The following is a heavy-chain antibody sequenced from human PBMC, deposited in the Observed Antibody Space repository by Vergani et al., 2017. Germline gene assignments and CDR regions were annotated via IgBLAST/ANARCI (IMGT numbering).Heavy chain of an antibody. Sequence: QVQLQESGPGLVKPSQTLSLTCTVSGGSISSGSYYWSWIRPPAGQGLEWIGRIYTSGSTNYNPSLKSRVTMSVDTSKNQFSLKLSSVTAADTAVYYCARVKYIVGATRGAFDIWGQGTMVTVSS. V-gene: IGHV4-61*02. D-gene: IGHD1-26*01. CDR3: ARVKYIVGATRGAFDI. J-gene: IGHJ3*02. CDR2: IYTSGST. CDR1: GGSISSGSYY.